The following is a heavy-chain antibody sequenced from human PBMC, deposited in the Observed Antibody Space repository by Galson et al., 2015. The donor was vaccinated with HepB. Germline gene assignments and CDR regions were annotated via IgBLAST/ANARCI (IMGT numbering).Heavy chain of an antibody. CDR3: ARDGVMGWSRSKRYFDY. Sequence: SVKVSCKASGYKFSSYGLNWVRQAPGQGLEWMGWISTYNGDTNCPKKFQGRVSMTTDTSTNTAYMELRSLTTGATAMYYFARDGVMGWSRSKRYFDYWGQGTLVTVSS. CDR2: ISTYNGDT. CDR1: GYKFSSYG. D-gene: IGHD3-3*01. J-gene: IGHJ4*02. V-gene: IGHV1-18*04.